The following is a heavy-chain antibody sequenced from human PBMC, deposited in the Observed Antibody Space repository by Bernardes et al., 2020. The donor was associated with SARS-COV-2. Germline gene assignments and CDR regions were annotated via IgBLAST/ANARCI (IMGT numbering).Heavy chain of an antibody. CDR2: ISAYNGNT. D-gene: IGHD3-10*01. V-gene: IGHV1-18*01. J-gene: IGHJ6*02. CDR1: GYTFTNYG. Sequence: ASVEVSCKASGYTFTNYGISWVRQDPGQGLEWMGWISAYNGNTSYTQKLQGRVTMTTDTSTSRAYMELRSLRSDDTALYYCARDQLRITMVRGSLDGMDVWGQGTTVTVSS. CDR3: ARDQLRITMVRGSLDGMDV.